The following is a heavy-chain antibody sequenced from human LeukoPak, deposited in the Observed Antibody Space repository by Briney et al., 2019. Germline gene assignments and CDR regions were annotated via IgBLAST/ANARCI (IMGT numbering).Heavy chain of an antibody. D-gene: IGHD6-13*01. Sequence: PGGSLRLSCAASGFTVSSNYMSWVRQAPGKGLEWVSVIYSGGSTCYADSVKGRFTISRDNSKNTLYLQMNSLRADDTAVYYCARIYPRLAAAGNWGQGTLVTVSS. J-gene: IGHJ4*02. CDR3: ARIYPRLAAAGN. CDR1: GFTVSSNY. V-gene: IGHV3-66*01. CDR2: IYSGGST.